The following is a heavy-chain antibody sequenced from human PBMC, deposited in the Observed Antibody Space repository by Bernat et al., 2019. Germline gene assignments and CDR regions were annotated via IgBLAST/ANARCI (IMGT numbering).Heavy chain of an antibody. J-gene: IGHJ4*02. CDR2: ISHDRNTL. V-gene: IGHV3-30*18. CDR1: GFTFSSFG. Sequence: QVHLVESGGGVVQPWRSLRLSCSASGFTFSSFGIHWVRQAPGKGLEWVAAISHDRNTLYYADSVKGRFTISTDDSKNTLYLQLDSLRAEDTAMYYCAKDSLYSSGWYGVGDWGQGTLVTVAS. CDR3: AKDSLYSSGWYGVGD. D-gene: IGHD6-19*01.